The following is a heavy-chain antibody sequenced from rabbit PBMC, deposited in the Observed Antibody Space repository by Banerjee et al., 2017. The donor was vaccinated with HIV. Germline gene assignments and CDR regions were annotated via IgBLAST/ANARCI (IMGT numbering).Heavy chain of an antibody. CDR2: INTSSGNA. CDR3: ATGGDDGLDL. Sequence: QEQLEESGGDLVKPEGSLTLTCTASGFSFSNNYWICWVRQAPGKGLEWIACINTSSGNAVYANWAKGRFTISKTSSTTVTLQMTSLTAADTATYFCATGGDDGLDLWGQGTLVTVS. J-gene: IGHJ6*01. CDR1: GFSFSNNYW. V-gene: IGHV1S45*01. D-gene: IGHD2-1*01.